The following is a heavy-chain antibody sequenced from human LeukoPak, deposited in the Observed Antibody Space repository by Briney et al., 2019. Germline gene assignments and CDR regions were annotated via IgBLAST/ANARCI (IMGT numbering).Heavy chain of an antibody. CDR3: ASSSCGSSSS. V-gene: IGHV3-7*01. CDR1: GFTFSSYW. J-gene: IGHJ5*02. D-gene: IGHD6-6*01. Sequence: GGSLRLSCAASGFTFSSYWMIWVRQAPGKGLEWVANINQDASEIYYMGSVEGRFTVSRDNAKNSLFLQMNSLRAEDTAVYYCASSSCGSSSSWGQGTLVTVSS. CDR2: INQDASEI.